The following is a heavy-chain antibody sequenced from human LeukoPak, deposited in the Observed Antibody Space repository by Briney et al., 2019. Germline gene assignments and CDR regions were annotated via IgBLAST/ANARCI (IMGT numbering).Heavy chain of an antibody. V-gene: IGHV4-59*11. CDR2: TYYGGST. CDR3: ATLGRAAGNAFDI. J-gene: IGHJ3*02. CDR1: GDSISFHF. D-gene: IGHD1-26*01. Sequence: SETLSLTCSVSGDSISFHFWSWIRQPPGKGVGWIGHTYYGGSTDYNPSLASRVTVSADTSKNQFSLKLSSVTAADTAVYYCATLGRAAGNAFDIWGQGTVVIVSS.